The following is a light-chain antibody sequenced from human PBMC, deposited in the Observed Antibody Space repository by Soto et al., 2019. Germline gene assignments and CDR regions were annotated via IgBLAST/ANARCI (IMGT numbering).Light chain of an antibody. CDR3: QQYNNRPRAT. J-gene: IGKJ4*01. CDR1: QSISSN. CDR2: RTS. V-gene: IGKV3-15*01. Sequence: IVMTQSPATQSVSPGERATLSCRASQSISSNLAWYQQKPGQAPRLXXFRTSSRATGFPARFSGSGSATEYFLTISSLQSEDFLVYYCQQYNNRPRATFGGGTKVDIK.